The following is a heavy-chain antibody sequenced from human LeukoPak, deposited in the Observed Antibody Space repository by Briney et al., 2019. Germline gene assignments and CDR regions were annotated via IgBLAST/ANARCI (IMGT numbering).Heavy chain of an antibody. CDR2: INHSRST. J-gene: IGHJ4*02. V-gene: IGHV4-34*01. D-gene: IGHD5-18*01. CDR1: GGSFSGYF. CDR3: ARGRAMVD. Sequence: SETLSLTCAVYGGSFSGYFWTWIRQPPGKGLEWIGEINHSRSTNYSPSLKSRVTISLDTSKNQFSLKLSSVTAADTAVYFCARGRAMVDWGQGTLVTVSS.